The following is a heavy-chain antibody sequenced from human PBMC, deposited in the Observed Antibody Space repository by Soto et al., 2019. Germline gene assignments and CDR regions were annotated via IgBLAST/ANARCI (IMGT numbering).Heavy chain of an antibody. CDR1: GGSFSGYY. D-gene: IGHD2-2*02. J-gene: IGHJ5*02. V-gene: IGHV4-34*01. CDR2: ISHSGST. Sequence: SETLSLTCAVYGGSFSGYYWSWIRQPPGKGLEWIGEISHSGSTNYNPSLKSRVTISVDTSKNQFSLKLSSVTAADTAVYYCARVVTYRSWFDPWGQGTLVTASS. CDR3: ARVVTYRSWFDP.